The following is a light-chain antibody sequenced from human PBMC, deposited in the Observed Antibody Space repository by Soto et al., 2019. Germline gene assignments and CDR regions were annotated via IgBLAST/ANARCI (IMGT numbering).Light chain of an antibody. CDR1: SVDINY. CDR3: SSYAGRDIWL. V-gene: IGLV2-8*01. CDR2: EVT. Sequence: QSALTQPPSAYGSRGQSVTISCTGTSVDINYVSWFQQHPGKAPKLIICEVTKRPSGVPDRFSGSKSGNTASLTVSGLQDDDDADYYCSSYAGRDIWLFCAGTKLTVL. J-gene: IGLJ3*02.